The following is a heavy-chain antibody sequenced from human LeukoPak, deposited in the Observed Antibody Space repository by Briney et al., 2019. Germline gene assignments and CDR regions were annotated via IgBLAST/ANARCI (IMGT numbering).Heavy chain of an antibody. V-gene: IGHV3-21*04. Sequence: PGGSLRLSCAASGFTFSSYSMNWVRQAPGKGLEWVSSISSSSSSYIYYADSVKGRFTISRDNAKNSLYLQMNSLRAEDTALYYCAKSPESILAAAAYPDYWGQGTLVTVSS. CDR3: AKSPESILAAAAYPDY. D-gene: IGHD6-13*01. CDR2: ISSSSSSYI. J-gene: IGHJ4*02. CDR1: GFTFSSYS.